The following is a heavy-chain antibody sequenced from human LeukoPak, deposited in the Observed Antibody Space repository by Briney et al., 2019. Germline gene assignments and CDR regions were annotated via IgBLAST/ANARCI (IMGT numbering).Heavy chain of an antibody. CDR1: GFTFSDYY. D-gene: IGHD3-3*01. Sequence: GGSLRLSCAASGFTFSDYYMSWIRQAPGKGLEWVSYISSSGSTIYYADSVKGRFTISRDNAKNSLYLQMNSLRAEDTAVYYCARVPALITIFGVVINGCDYWGQGTLVTVSS. V-gene: IGHV3-11*04. CDR2: ISSSGSTI. CDR3: ARVPALITIFGVVINGCDY. J-gene: IGHJ4*02.